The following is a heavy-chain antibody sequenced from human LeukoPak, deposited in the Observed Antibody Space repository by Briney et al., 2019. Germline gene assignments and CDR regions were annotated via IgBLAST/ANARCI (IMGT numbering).Heavy chain of an antibody. Sequence: GGSLRLSCAASGFTFSSYAMHWVRQAPGKGLEWVAVISYDGSNKYYADSVKGRFTISRDNAKNSLYLQMNSLRAEDTAAYYCARDPSNYDILTGDYYYYYGTNVWGKGTTVTVSS. CDR3: ARDPSNYDILTGDYYYYYGTNV. V-gene: IGHV3-30*04. J-gene: IGHJ6*04. CDR2: ISYDGSNK. D-gene: IGHD3-9*01. CDR1: GFTFSSYA.